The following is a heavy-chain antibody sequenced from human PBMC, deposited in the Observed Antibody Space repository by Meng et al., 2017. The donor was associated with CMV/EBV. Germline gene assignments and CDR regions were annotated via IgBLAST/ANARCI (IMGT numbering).Heavy chain of an antibody. CDR2: IYYSGST. V-gene: IGHV4-59*01. Sequence: SISSYYWSWIRQPPGKGLEWIGYIYYSGSTNYNPSLKSRVTISVDTSKNQFSLKLSSVTAADTAVYYCARTGYYYDSSGYKGWWYFDYWGQGTLVTVSS. CDR3: ARTGYYYDSSGYKGWWYFDY. CDR1: SISSYY. J-gene: IGHJ4*02. D-gene: IGHD3-22*01.